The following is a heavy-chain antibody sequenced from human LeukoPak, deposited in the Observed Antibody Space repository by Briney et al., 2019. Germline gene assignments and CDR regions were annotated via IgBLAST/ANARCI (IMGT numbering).Heavy chain of an antibody. CDR2: IYSAGGT. J-gene: IGHJ4*02. CDR3: AKHGIVVVPAAMVPFDY. V-gene: IGHV3-66*04. Sequence: GGSLRLSCAASGFTVSSNYMSWVRQAPGKGLEWVSIIYSAGGTYYADSVKGRFTISRDNSKNTLYLQMNSLRAEDTAVYYCAKHGIVVVPAAMVPFDYWGQGTLVTVSS. D-gene: IGHD2-2*01. CDR1: GFTVSSNY.